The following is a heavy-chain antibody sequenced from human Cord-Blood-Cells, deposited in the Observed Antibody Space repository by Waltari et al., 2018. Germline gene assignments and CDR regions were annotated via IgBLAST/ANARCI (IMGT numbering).Heavy chain of an antibody. CDR2: IYYSGST. Sequence: QVQLQESGPGLVKPSETLSLTCTVSGGSISSYYWSWIQQPPGKGLEWIGYIYYSGSTNYNPSLKSRVTISVDTSKNQFSLKLSSVTAADTAVYYCARSEGDFWSGYKYFQHWGQGTLVTVSS. J-gene: IGHJ1*01. V-gene: IGHV4-59*01. CDR1: GGSISSYY. D-gene: IGHD3-3*01. CDR3: ARSEGDFWSGYKYFQH.